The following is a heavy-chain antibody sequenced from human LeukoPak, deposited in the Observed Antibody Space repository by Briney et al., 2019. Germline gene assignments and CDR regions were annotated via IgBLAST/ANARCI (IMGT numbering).Heavy chain of an antibody. D-gene: IGHD4-17*01. CDR2: IPYDGSNE. CDR3: ARLESSSAYGPYFDY. Sequence: GGSLRLSCAASGFTFSSYAMHWVRQAPGKGLEWVAVIPYDGSNEYYADSVKGRFTISRDNAMNTLYLQMNSLRAEDTAVYYCARLESSSAYGPYFDYWGQGILVTVSS. V-gene: IGHV3-30-3*01. J-gene: IGHJ4*02. CDR1: GFTFSSYA.